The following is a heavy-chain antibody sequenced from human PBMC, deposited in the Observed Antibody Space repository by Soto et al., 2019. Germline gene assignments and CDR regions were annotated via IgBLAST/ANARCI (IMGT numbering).Heavy chain of an antibody. V-gene: IGHV4-4*02. CDR1: SGSISSSNW. CDR2: IYHSGNT. Sequence: SETLSLTCAVSSGSISSSNWWSWVRQPPGKGLEWIGEIYHSGNTNYNPSLKSRVTISVDKSKNQFSLKLSSVTAADTAVYYCARDRRIAARGRVAFDIWGQGTMVTVS. J-gene: IGHJ3*02. CDR3: ARDRRIAARGRVAFDI. D-gene: IGHD6-6*01.